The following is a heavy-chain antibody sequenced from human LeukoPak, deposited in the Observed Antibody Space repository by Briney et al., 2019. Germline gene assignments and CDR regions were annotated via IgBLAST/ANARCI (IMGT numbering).Heavy chain of an antibody. Sequence: ASVKVSCKASGYTFTGYYMHWVRQAPGQGLEWMGRINPNSGGTNYAQKFQGRVTMTRDTSVSTAYMELSRLRSDDTAVYYCAYGSGSPYYFDYWGQGTLVTVSS. CDR2: INPNSGGT. J-gene: IGHJ4*02. CDR1: GYTFTGYY. CDR3: AYGSGSPYYFDY. V-gene: IGHV1-2*06. D-gene: IGHD3-10*01.